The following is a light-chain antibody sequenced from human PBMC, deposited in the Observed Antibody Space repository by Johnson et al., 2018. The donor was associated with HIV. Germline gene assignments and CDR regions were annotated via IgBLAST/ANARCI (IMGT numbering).Light chain of an antibody. J-gene: IGLJ1*01. Sequence: QSVLTQPPSVSAALGQKVTISCSGSSSNIGNNYVSWYQQLPGTAHKLLIYDNNKRPSGIPDRFSGSKSGTSATLGITGLQTGDEADYYCGTWDSSLSAGVFGTGTKVTV. V-gene: IGLV1-51*01. CDR3: GTWDSSLSAGV. CDR2: DNN. CDR1: SSNIGNNY.